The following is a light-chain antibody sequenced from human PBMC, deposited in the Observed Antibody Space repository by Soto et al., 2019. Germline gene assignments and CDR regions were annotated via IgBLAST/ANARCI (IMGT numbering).Light chain of an antibody. CDR3: KQHKTYWK. CDR1: QSISTW. Sequence: EIQITQSPSTRYQSVLGRGNLTFRASQSISTWLAWYQQKPGKSPKLLIYKASNLESGVPSRFSGSGSGTEFTLTISALQPDDFATYHCKQHKTYWKFGKGNKVDIK. J-gene: IGKJ1*01. V-gene: IGKV1-5*03. CDR2: KAS.